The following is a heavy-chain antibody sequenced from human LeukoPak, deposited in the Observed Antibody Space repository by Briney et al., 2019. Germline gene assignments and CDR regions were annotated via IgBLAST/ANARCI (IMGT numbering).Heavy chain of an antibody. J-gene: IGHJ4*02. Sequence: SETLSLTCTVSGGSISSYYWSWIRQPPGKGLEWIGYIYYSGSTNYNPSLKSRVTISVDTSKNQFSLKLSSVTAADTAVYYRARADCYGFRYIDYWGQGTLVTVSS. CDR2: IYYSGST. V-gene: IGHV4-59*01. CDR3: ARADCYGFRYIDY. D-gene: IGHD2-21*02. CDR1: GGSISSYY.